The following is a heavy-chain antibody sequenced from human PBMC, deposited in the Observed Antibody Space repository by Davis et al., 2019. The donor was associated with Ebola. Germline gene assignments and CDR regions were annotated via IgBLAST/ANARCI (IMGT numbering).Heavy chain of an antibody. Sequence: PSETLSLTCAVSGGSISSSNWWSWVRQPPGKGLEWIGEIYHSGSTNYNPSLKSRVTISVDKSKNQFSLKLSSVTAADTAVYYCARVEGSSGYYYVYYFDYWGQGTLVTVSS. CDR2: IYHSGST. CDR1: GGSISSSNW. CDR3: ARVEGSSGYYYVYYFDY. J-gene: IGHJ4*02. V-gene: IGHV4-4*02. D-gene: IGHD3-22*01.